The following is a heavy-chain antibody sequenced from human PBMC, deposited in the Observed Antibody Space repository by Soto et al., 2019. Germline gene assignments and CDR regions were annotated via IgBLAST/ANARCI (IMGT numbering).Heavy chain of an antibody. D-gene: IGHD3-10*01. V-gene: IGHV4-34*01. CDR2: INHSGST. CDR1: GGSFSGYY. CDR3: ARGGPGYYYCSGNYWRY. Sequence: QVQLQQWGAGLLKPSETLSLTCAVYGGSFSGYYWSWIRQPPGKGLEWIGEINHSGSTNYNPSLKSRVTISVDTSKNQFSLKLSSVTAADTAVYYCARGGPGYYYCSGNYWRYWGQGTLVTVSS. J-gene: IGHJ4*02.